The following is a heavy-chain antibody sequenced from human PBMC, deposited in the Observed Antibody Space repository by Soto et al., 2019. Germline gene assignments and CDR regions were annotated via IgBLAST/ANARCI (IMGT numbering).Heavy chain of an antibody. D-gene: IGHD3-22*01. CDR2: INHSGST. J-gene: IGHJ3*02. CDR1: GGSFSGYC. CDR3: ARGQRYYYDSSGYYGAFDI. V-gene: IGHV4-34*01. Sequence: SETLSLICAVYGGSFSGYCWSWICQSPGKGLEWIGEINHSGSTNYNPSLKSRVTISVDTSKNQFSLKLSSVTAADTAVYYCARGQRYYYDSSGYYGAFDIWGQGTMVT.